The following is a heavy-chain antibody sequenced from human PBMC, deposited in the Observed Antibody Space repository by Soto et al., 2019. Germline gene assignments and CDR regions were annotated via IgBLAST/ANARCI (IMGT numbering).Heavy chain of an antibody. Sequence: GASVKVSCKVSGYTLTELSMHWVRQAPGKGLEWMGGFDPEDGETIYAQKFQGRVTMTEDTSTDTAYMELSSLRSEDTAVYYCATLRPVVVTATRHAEYFQHWGQGTLVTVSS. D-gene: IGHD2-21*02. CDR1: GYTLTELS. V-gene: IGHV1-24*01. J-gene: IGHJ1*01. CDR3: ATLRPVVVTATRHAEYFQH. CDR2: FDPEDGET.